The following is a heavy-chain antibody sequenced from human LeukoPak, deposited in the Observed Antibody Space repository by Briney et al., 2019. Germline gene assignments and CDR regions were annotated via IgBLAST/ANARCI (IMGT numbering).Heavy chain of an antibody. CDR2: IRYDGSNK. CDR3: ATDLFTGSGTLDY. CDR1: GFTFSSYG. Sequence: GGSLRLSCAASGFTFSSYGMHWVRQAPGKGLEWVAFIRYDGSNKYYADSVKGRFTISRDNSKNTLYLHVNSLRSEDTAVYYCATDLFTGSGTLDYWGQGTLVTVSS. J-gene: IGHJ4*02. V-gene: IGHV3-30*02. D-gene: IGHD3-10*01.